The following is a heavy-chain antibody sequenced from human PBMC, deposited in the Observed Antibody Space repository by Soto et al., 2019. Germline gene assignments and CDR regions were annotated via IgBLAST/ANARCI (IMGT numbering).Heavy chain of an antibody. D-gene: IGHD3-3*01. J-gene: IGHJ6*02. Sequence: TVSGGSVSSGRYQWSWIRQPPGKGLEWIGYIYYSGSTNYNPSLKSRVTISVDTSKNQFSLKLSSVTAADTAVYYCARAISDFWSGYYPKDYYYYGMDVWGQGTTVTVSS. CDR1: GGSVSSGRYQ. V-gene: IGHV4-61*01. CDR2: IYYSGST. CDR3: ARAISDFWSGYYPKDYYYYGMDV.